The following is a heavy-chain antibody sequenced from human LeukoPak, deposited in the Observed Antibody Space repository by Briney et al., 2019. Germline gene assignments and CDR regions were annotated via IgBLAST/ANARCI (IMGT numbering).Heavy chain of an antibody. J-gene: IGHJ4*02. D-gene: IGHD5-12*01. CDR3: ARQTSGYDLYYFDY. Sequence: SETLSLTCTVSGGSTSSYYWSWIRQPAGKGLEWIGRIYTSGSTNYNPSLKSRVTISVDTSKNQFSLKLSSVTAADTAVYYCARQTSGYDLYYFDYWGQGTLVTVSS. V-gene: IGHV4-4*07. CDR1: GGSTSSYY. CDR2: IYTSGST.